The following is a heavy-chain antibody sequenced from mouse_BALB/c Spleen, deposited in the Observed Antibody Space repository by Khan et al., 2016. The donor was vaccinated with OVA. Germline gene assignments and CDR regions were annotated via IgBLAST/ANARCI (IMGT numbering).Heavy chain of an antibody. J-gene: IGHJ3*01. Sequence: EVELVESGGDLVKPGGSLELSCAASGFTFSTYGMSWVRQTPDMRLEWVATISSGGHYTYYPDSVKGRFTISRDNAKNTLYLHMSSLKSGDTAIYYCARLAYYYNSEGFAYWGQGTLVTVSA. CDR2: ISSGGHYT. CDR3: ARLAYYYNSEGFAY. D-gene: IGHD1-1*01. CDR1: GFTFSTYG. V-gene: IGHV5-6*01.